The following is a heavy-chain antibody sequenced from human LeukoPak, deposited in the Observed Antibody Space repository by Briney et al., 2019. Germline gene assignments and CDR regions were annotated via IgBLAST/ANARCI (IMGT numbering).Heavy chain of an antibody. CDR2: INPNRGAT. V-gene: IGHV1-2*04. J-gene: IGHJ3*02. CDR1: GYTFTGYY. CDR3: ARGGITGTTRGPTRLNDAFDI. D-gene: IGHD1-20*01. Sequence: ASVKVSCKASGYTFTGYYMHWVGQAPGQGLEWMGWINPNRGATNYAQKFQGWVTMTRDTSISTAYMELSRLRSDDTAVYYCARGGITGTTRGPTRLNDAFDIWGQGTMVTVSS.